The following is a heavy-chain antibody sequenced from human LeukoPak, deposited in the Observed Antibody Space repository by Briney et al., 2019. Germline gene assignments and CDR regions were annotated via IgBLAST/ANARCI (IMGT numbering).Heavy chain of an antibody. CDR2: INTDGSST. V-gene: IGHV3-74*01. CDR3: AREVELGYYYMDV. CDR1: GFTFSSYW. Sequence: GSLRLSCAASGFTFSSYWMHWVRQAPGKGLVWVSRINTDGSSTSYADSVKGRFTISRDNAKNTLYLQMNSLRAEDTAVYYCAREVELGYYYMDVWGKGTTVTVSS. D-gene: IGHD1-26*01. J-gene: IGHJ6*03.